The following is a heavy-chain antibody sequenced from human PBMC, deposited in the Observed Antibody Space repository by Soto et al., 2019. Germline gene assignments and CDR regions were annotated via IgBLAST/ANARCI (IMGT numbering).Heavy chain of an antibody. V-gene: IGHV3-20*04. CDR3: ARSEATGLDY. J-gene: IGHJ4*02. CDR2: INWNGGST. CDR1: GFTFDDYG. D-gene: IGHD1-26*01. Sequence: GGSLRLSCAASGFTFDDYGMSWVRQAPGKGLEWVSGINWNGGSTGYADSVKGRFTISVDKSKNHFSLKLSSVTAADTAVYYCARSEATGLDYWGQGTLVTVSS.